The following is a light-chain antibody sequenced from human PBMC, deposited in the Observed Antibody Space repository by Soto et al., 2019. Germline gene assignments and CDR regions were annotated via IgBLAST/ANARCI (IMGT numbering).Light chain of an antibody. V-gene: IGKV3-20*01. Sequence: EIVLTQSPGTLSLSPGERATLSCRASQSVSSSYLAWYQQTTGQAPRLLISVASSRATGIPYRFSGSESGTDFTLTISRLEPEDFAVYYCQQYGSSPITFGQGTRLEIK. CDR2: VAS. CDR3: QQYGSSPIT. J-gene: IGKJ5*01. CDR1: QSVSSSY.